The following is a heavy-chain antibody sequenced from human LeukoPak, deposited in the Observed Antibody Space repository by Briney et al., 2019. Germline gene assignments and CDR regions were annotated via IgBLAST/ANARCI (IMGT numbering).Heavy chain of an antibody. CDR1: GFTFSSYG. CDR2: ISSSSSYI. J-gene: IGHJ6*03. V-gene: IGHV3-21*04. D-gene: IGHD6-13*01. Sequence: GGSLRLSCAASGFTFSSYGMNWVRQAPGKGLEWVSSISSSSSYIYYADSVKGRFTISRDNAKNSLYLQMNSLRAEDTAVYYCARADSSSWDYYYYYMDVWGKGTTVTVSS. CDR3: ARADSSSWDYYYYYMDV.